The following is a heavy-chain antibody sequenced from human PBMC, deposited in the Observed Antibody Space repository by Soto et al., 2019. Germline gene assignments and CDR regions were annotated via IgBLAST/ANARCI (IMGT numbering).Heavy chain of an antibody. Sequence: GGSLRLSCAASGFTFSSYGMHWVRQAPGKGLEWVAVISYDGSNKYYADSVKGRFTISRDNSKNTLYLQMNSLRAEDTAVYYCAKSYGSGSYYISCPSDYWGQGTLVTVSS. CDR3: AKSYGSGSYYISCPSDY. V-gene: IGHV3-30*18. D-gene: IGHD3-10*01. CDR1: GFTFSSYG. CDR2: ISYDGSNK. J-gene: IGHJ4*02.